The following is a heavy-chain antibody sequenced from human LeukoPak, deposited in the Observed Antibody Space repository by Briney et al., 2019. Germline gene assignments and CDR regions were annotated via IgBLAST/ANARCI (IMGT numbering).Heavy chain of an antibody. J-gene: IGHJ4*02. D-gene: IGHD1-1*01. Sequence: ASVKVSCKTSGYSFSTYYIHWVRQAPGQGLEWMGFIDPSRGSTSYAQNFQGRVTMTRDTSTSAVYMDLSSLRSEDTAMYYCARNVGSGFDYWGQGTLVTVSS. V-gene: IGHV1-46*01. CDR3: ARNVGSGFDY. CDR2: IDPSRGST. CDR1: GYSFSTYY.